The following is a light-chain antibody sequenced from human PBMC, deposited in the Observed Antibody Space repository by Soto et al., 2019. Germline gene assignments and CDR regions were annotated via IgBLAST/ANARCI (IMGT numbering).Light chain of an antibody. CDR2: RTD. V-gene: IGLV1-47*01. J-gene: IGLJ2*01. Sequence: QSALTQPPSVSGTPGQRVSISCSGDSSTFANNYVHWYQQVPGAAPKLLMYRTDQRPSGVPERFSGSKSGTSASLTLSGLRPEDEAQYYCAAYTGNWNVPVFCGGTKLTVL. CDR3: AAYTGNWNVPV. CDR1: SSTFANNY.